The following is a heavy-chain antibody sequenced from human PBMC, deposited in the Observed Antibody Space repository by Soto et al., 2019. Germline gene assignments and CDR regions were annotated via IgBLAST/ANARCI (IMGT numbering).Heavy chain of an antibody. D-gene: IGHD6-13*01. CDR3: ARGTDSSSWTPYYYYGMDV. CDR1: VYTFTGYY. Sequence: ASVKVSCKASVYTFTGYYMHWVRQAPGQGLEWMGWINPNSGGTNYAQKFQGRVTMTRDTSISTAYMELSRLRSDDTAVYYCARGTDSSSWTPYYYYGMDVWGQGTTVTVSS. J-gene: IGHJ6*02. CDR2: INPNSGGT. V-gene: IGHV1-2*02.